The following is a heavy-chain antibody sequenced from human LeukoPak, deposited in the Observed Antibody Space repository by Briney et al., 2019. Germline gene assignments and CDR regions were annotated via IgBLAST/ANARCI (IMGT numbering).Heavy chain of an antibody. CDR2: IYYSGST. D-gene: IGHD3-22*01. Sequence: SATLSLTCTVSGGSISGYYWSWIRQPPGKGLEWIGYIYYSGSTNYNPSLKSRVTISVDTSKNQFSLKLSSVTAADTAVYYCAGGSSGYYYDYWGQGTLVTVSS. CDR1: GGSISGYY. V-gene: IGHV4-59*01. CDR3: AGGSSGYYYDY. J-gene: IGHJ4*02.